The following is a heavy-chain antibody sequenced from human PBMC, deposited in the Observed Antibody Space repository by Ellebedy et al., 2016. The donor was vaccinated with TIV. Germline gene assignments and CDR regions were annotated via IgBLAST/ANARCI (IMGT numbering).Heavy chain of an antibody. CDR2: IYGGGVTA. V-gene: IGHV3-23*01. J-gene: IGHJ2*01. D-gene: IGHD1-1*01. Sequence: GESLKISCAASGFTFSSYAMAWVRQTPGKGLEWVSAIYGGGVTAYYTDSVKGRFTISRDNAKNSLYLRINNPRDEDTAVYYCARRGSRYWHFDLWGRGTQVIVSS. CDR1: GFTFSSYA. CDR3: ARRGSRYWHFDL.